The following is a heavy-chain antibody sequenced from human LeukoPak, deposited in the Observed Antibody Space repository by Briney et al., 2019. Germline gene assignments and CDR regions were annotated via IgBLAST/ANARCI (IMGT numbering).Heavy chain of an antibody. Sequence: PSETLSLTCTVSGGSISSYYWSWIRQPPGKGLEWIGYIYYSGSTNYNPSLKSRVTISVDTSKNQFSLKLSSVTAADTAVYYCARQGVSSGWSRVYYYYYGMDVWGQGTTVTVSS. V-gene: IGHV4-59*08. CDR2: IYYSGST. D-gene: IGHD6-19*01. CDR3: ARQGVSSGWSRVYYYYYGMDV. J-gene: IGHJ6*02. CDR1: GGSISSYY.